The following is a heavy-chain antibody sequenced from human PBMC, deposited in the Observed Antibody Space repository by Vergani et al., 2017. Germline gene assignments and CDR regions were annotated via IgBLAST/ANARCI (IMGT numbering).Heavy chain of an antibody. J-gene: IGHJ6*03. CDR1: GFTFSSYW. V-gene: IGHV3-7*01. Sequence: EVQLVESGGGLVQPGGSLRLSCAASGFTFSSYWMSWVRQAPGKGLEWVANIKQDGSEKYYVDSVKGRFTISGDTAKNSLYLQMNSLRAEDTAVYYCASMAVAGTLTTYYYYYMDVWGKGTTVTVSS. D-gene: IGHD6-19*01. CDR3: ASMAVAGTLTTYYYYYMDV. CDR2: IKQDGSEK.